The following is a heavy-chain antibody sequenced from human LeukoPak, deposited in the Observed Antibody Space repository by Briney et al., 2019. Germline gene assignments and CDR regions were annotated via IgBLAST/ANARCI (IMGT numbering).Heavy chain of an antibody. Sequence: ASVKVSCKASGYTFTGYHMHWVRQAPGQGLEWMGWINPNSGGTNYAQKFQGRVTMTRDTSISTAYMELSRLRSDDTAVYYCARDPSSISTYYDFWSGYYSDYWGQGTLVTVSS. D-gene: IGHD3-3*01. CDR2: INPNSGGT. CDR1: GYTFTGYH. J-gene: IGHJ4*02. CDR3: ARDPSSISTYYDFWSGYYSDY. V-gene: IGHV1-2*02.